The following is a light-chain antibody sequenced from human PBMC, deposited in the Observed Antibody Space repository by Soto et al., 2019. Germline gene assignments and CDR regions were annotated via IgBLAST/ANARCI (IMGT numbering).Light chain of an antibody. J-gene: IGLJ1*01. Sequence: QSVLTQPASVSGSPGQSITISCTGSSSDIGAYDYVSWYQQRPVKAPKLMIFDVTNRPSGVSDRFSGSKSGNTASLTISGLQTEDEADYYCSSYTSSSTPYVFGTVTKVTV. CDR2: DVT. CDR1: SSDIGAYDY. V-gene: IGLV2-14*01. CDR3: SSYTSSSTPYV.